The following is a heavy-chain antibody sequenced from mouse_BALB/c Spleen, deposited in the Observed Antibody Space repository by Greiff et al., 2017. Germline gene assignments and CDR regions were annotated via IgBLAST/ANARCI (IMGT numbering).Heavy chain of an antibody. Sequence: VKVVESGPGLVQPSQSLSITCTVSGFSLTSYGVHWVRQSPGKGLEWLGVIWSGGSTDYNAAFISRLSISKDNSKSQVFFKMNSLQADDTAIYYCARKGLGDGSYYAMDYWGQGTSVTVSS. CDR2: IWSGGST. CDR1: GFSLTSYG. J-gene: IGHJ4*01. CDR3: ARKGLGDGSYYAMDY. V-gene: IGHV2-4-1*01. D-gene: IGHD2-3*01.